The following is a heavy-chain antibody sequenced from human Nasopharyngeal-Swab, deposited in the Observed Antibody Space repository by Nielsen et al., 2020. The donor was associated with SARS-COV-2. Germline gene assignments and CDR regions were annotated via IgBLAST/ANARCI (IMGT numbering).Heavy chain of an antibody. V-gene: IGHV3-7*03. J-gene: IGHJ4*02. CDR2: IKKDGSEE. D-gene: IGHD3-16*01. CDR3: ARDVWGPDY. CDR1: GFSFLNYW. Sequence: GESLKISCAGSGFSFLNYWMSWVRQAPGKGLEWVANIKKDGSEEYYVDSVKGRFTISKDNAKRSVYLQMHSLRAEDTAVYYCARDVWGPDYWGQGILVTVSS.